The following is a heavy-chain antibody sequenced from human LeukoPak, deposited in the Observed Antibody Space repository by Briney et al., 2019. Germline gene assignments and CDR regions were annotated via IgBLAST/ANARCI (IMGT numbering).Heavy chain of an antibody. CDR2: IDPNSGGT. J-gene: IGHJ4*02. V-gene: IGHV1-2*02. Sequence: GASVKVSCKASGYSFTGHFMHWVRQAPGHGLEWMGWIDPNSGGTNYAQEFQGRVTLTRDTSISTVYMELSGLRSDDTAVYYCARLEGYCSSTSCYAESRVDFWGQGTLVTVSS. D-gene: IGHD2-2*01. CDR3: ARLEGYCSSTSCYAESRVDF. CDR1: GYSFTGHF.